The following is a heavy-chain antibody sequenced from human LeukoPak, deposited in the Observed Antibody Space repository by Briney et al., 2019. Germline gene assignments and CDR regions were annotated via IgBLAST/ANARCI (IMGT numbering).Heavy chain of an antibody. CDR3: ARLTFENYYYDSSGPKITYAFDI. J-gene: IGHJ3*02. Sequence: PSQTLSLTCTVSGDSISSGDYYWSWIRQPAGKGLEWIGRISSSGSTNYNPSLKSRVTISVDTSKNQFSLKLSSVTAADTAVYYCARLTFENYYYDSSGPKITYAFDIWGQGTMVTVSS. CDR1: GDSISSGDYY. CDR2: ISSSGST. D-gene: IGHD3-22*01. V-gene: IGHV4-61*02.